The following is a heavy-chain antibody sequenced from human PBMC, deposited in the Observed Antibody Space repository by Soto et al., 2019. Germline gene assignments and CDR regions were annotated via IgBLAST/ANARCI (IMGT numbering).Heavy chain of an antibody. V-gene: IGHV3-11*06. CDR2: ITSSGSYT. CDR1: GLTFSDYY. Sequence: PGGSLTLSCAASGLTFSDYYMSWIRKAPGKGLEWVSYITSSGSYTKYADSVKGRFTISRDNAKNSLYLQMNSLRAEDTAVYYCARGDYYDTSGPFSDAFDIWGQGTMVTVSS. J-gene: IGHJ3*02. D-gene: IGHD3-22*01. CDR3: ARGDYYDTSGPFSDAFDI.